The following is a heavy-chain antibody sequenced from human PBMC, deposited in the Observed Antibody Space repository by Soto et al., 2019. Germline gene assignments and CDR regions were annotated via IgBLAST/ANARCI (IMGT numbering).Heavy chain of an antibody. CDR3: AREGVVAASD. CDR2: IYSGGST. D-gene: IGHD2-15*01. V-gene: IGHV3-66*01. Sequence: EVQLVESGGGLVQPGGSLRLSCAASGFTVSSNYMSWVRQAPGKGLEWVSVIYSGGSTNYADSVKGSFTISRDNSKDTLYLQMNSLRAEDTAVYYCAREGVVAASDWGQGTLVTVSS. CDR1: GFTVSSNY. J-gene: IGHJ4*02.